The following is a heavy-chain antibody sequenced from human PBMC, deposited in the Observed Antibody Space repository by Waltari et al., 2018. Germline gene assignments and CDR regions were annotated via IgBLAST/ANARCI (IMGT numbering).Heavy chain of an antibody. D-gene: IGHD1-26*01. CDR1: GFTFSSYS. V-gene: IGHV3-21*01. CDR2: MSSISIYI. J-gene: IGHJ4*02. CDR3: ARDTEWELLGY. Sequence: EVQLVESGGGLVKPGGSLRLSCAASGFTFSSYSMNWVRQAPGKGLDWVSSMSSISIYIYYADSVKGRFTISRDNAKNSLDLQMNSLRAEDTAVYYCARDTEWELLGYWGQGTLVTVSS.